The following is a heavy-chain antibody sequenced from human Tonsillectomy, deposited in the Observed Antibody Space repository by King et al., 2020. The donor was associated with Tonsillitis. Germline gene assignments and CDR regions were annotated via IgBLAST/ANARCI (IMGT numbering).Heavy chain of an antibody. CDR1: GFTFSNYG. Sequence: VQLVESGGGVVQPGRSLRLSCAASGFTFSNYGMHWVRQAPGKGLEWVAVISDDGSNKYYADSVKGRFTISRDNSKNTLYRQMNSLRAEDTAVYYCASNLWFGEPFDYWGQGTLVTVSS. J-gene: IGHJ4*02. D-gene: IGHD3-10*01. V-gene: IGHV3-33*05. CDR3: ASNLWFGEPFDY. CDR2: ISDDGSNK.